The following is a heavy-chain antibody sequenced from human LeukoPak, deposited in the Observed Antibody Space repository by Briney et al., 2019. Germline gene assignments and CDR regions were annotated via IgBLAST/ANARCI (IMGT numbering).Heavy chain of an antibody. CDR1: GFTFSSYG. V-gene: IGHV3-30*03. D-gene: IGHD5-18*01. J-gene: IGHJ4*02. Sequence: GGSLRLSCAASGFTFSSYGMHWVRQAPGKGLEWVAVISYDGSNKYYADSVKGRFTISRDNSKNTLYLQMNSLRAEDTAVYYCARDGSGDSYGQPFDYWGQGTLVTVSS. CDR2: ISYDGSNK. CDR3: ARDGSGDSYGQPFDY.